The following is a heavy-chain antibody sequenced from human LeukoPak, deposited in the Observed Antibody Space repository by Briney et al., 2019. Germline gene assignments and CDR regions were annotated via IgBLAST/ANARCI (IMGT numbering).Heavy chain of an antibody. CDR3: ARVVWGAGYSSGWYSDY. CDR2: INPNSGGT. V-gene: IGHV1-2*02. J-gene: IGHJ4*02. D-gene: IGHD6-19*01. Sequence: ASVKVSCKASGYTFTSYGISWVRQAPGQGLEWMGWINPNSGGTNYAQKFQGRVTMTRDTSISTAYMELSRLRSDDTAVYYCARVVWGAGYSSGWYSDYWGQGTLVTVSS. CDR1: GYTFTSYG.